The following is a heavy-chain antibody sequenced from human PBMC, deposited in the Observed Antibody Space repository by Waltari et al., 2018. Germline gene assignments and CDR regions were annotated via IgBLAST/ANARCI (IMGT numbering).Heavy chain of an antibody. CDR2: IYTSGST. CDR1: GGSISSGSYY. D-gene: IGHD3-22*01. CDR3: ARDYYDSSGYLYYFDY. V-gene: IGHV4-61*02. J-gene: IGHJ4*02. Sequence: QVQLQESGPGLVKPSQTLSLTCTVSGGSISSGSYYWSCIRQPAGKGLEWIGRIYTSGSTNYTPSLKSRVTISVDTSKNQFSLKLSSVTAADTAVYYCARDYYDSSGYLYYFDYWGQGTLVTVSS.